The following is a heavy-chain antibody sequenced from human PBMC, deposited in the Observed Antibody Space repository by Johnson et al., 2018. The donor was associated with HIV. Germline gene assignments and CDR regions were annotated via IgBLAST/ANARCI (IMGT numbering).Heavy chain of an antibody. Sequence: QVQLVESGGGVVQPGGSLRLSCAASGFTFSSYGMHWVRQAPGKGLEWVAFIRYDGSNTYDADPVRGRFTISRDNSKNTLYLQMNSLRVEDTAVYYCAKDWDRWLQPQGDAFDIRGRGTMVTVSS. CDR2: IRYDGSNT. CDR3: AKDWDRWLQPQGDAFDI. CDR1: GFTFSSYG. V-gene: IGHV3-30*02. D-gene: IGHD5-24*01. J-gene: IGHJ3*02.